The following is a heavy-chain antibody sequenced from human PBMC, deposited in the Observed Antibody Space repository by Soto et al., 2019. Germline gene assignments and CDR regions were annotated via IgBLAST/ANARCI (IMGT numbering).Heavy chain of an antibody. J-gene: IGHJ4*02. Sequence: SETLSLTCTLSGGSISTYYWNWIRQPPGKGLEWIAYVYYSGSTNYNPSLKSRVTISVDTSKNQFSLKLSSVTAADTAVYYCARDPYGDYYFDYWGQGTLVTVSS. V-gene: IGHV4-59*01. D-gene: IGHD4-17*01. CDR2: VYYSGST. CDR1: GGSISTYY. CDR3: ARDPYGDYYFDY.